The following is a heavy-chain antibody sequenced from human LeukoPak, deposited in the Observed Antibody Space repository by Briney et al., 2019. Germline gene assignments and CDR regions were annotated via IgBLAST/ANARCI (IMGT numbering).Heavy chain of an antibody. CDR2: TYYKSKWYN. CDR1: GDSVSRNSAA. Sequence: SQTLSLTCAISGDSVSRNSAAWNWIRQSPSRGLEWLGRTYYKSKWYNNFAVSVKSRITINPDTSKNQFSLQLKSVTPEDTAVYYCASASEEGDTAMEYWGQGILVTVSS. CDR3: ASASEEGDTAMEY. V-gene: IGHV6-1*01. D-gene: IGHD5-18*01. J-gene: IGHJ4*02.